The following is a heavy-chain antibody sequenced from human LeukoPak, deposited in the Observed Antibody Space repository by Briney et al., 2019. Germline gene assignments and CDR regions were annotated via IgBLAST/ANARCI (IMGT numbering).Heavy chain of an antibody. CDR2: LFSGGDT. CDR3: ARQGYDSGFDY. Sequence: AGGSLRLSCAASGFSFSRYYMSWVRQAPGKGLEWVSVLFSGGDTYYADSVKDRFSISRDSSRETLFLQMNSLRADDTAVYYCARQGYDSGFDYGGHGTMVTVSS. D-gene: IGHD5-12*01. J-gene: IGHJ4*01. V-gene: IGHV3-66*04. CDR1: GFSFSRYY.